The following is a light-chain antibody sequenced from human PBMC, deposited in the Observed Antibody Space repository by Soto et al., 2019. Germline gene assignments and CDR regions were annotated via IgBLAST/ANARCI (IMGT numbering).Light chain of an antibody. CDR1: QSVSSN. CDR2: GAS. V-gene: IGKV3-15*01. J-gene: IGKJ1*01. CDR3: QQYIYWPWT. Sequence: EIVLTQSPATLSVSPGESATLSCRASQSVSSNLAWYQQKPGQAPRLLIYGASTRATGFPARFSGSGSGTEFTLTISSLQSEDFAVYYCQQYIYWPWTFGQGTKVDI.